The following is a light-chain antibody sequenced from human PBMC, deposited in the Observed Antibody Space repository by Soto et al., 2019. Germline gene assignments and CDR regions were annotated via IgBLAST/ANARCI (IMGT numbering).Light chain of an antibody. CDR3: SSYTTTNTWV. Sequence: QSALTQPASVSGSPGQSITISCTGSSSDVGAYNYVSWYQQHPDKAPKLMIYEVNARPSGVSDRFSGSKSGNAASLTISGLQAEDEAHYYCSSYTTTNTWVFGGGTKLTVL. CDR2: EVN. J-gene: IGLJ3*02. V-gene: IGLV2-14*01. CDR1: SSDVGAYNY.